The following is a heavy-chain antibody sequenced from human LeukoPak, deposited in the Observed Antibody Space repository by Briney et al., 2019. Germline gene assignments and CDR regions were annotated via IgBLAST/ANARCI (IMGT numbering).Heavy chain of an antibody. CDR2: INPNSGGT. J-gene: IGHJ3*02. CDR1: GYTFTGYY. V-gene: IGHV1-2*02. Sequence: ASVKVSCKASGYTFTGYYMHWVRQAPGQGLEWMGWINPNSGGTNYAQKFQGRVTMTRDTSISTAYMELSRLRSDDTAVYYCLWFGELSPRVDFDIWGQGTMVTVSS. CDR3: LWFGELSPRVDFDI. D-gene: IGHD3-10*01.